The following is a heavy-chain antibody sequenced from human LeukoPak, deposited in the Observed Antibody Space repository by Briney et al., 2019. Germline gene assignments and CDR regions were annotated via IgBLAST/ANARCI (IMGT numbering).Heavy chain of an antibody. CDR3: ARGPVGGNPIRS. D-gene: IGHD4-23*01. J-gene: IGHJ5*01. V-gene: IGHV4-34*01. CDR2: IDHSGTT. Sequence: KPSETLSLTCGVSGGSIIGYFCAWLRQTPGKGLEWIGEIDHSGTTNYSPSLESRATISVDTSKKQFSLTLSSVTAADAAVYYCARGPVGGNPIRSWGHGLLVGVSS. CDR1: GGSIIGYF.